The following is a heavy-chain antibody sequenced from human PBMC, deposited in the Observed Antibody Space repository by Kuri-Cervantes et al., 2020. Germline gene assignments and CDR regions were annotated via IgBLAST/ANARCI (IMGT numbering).Heavy chain of an antibody. V-gene: IGHV3-7*01. CDR3: AREPSLKTGSPLRY. J-gene: IGHJ4*02. CDR1: GFTFSSYW. CDR2: IKQDGSEK. Sequence: GGSLRLSCAASGFTFSSYWMSWVRQAPGKGLEWVANIKQDGSEKNYVDSVKGRFTISRDNAKSSLYLQMNSLRDEDTAVYYCAREPSLKTGSPLRYWGQGNLVNVAS. D-gene: IGHD3-9*01.